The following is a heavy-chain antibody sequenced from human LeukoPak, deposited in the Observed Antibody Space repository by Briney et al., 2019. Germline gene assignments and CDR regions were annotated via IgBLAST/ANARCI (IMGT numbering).Heavy chain of an antibody. D-gene: IGHD6-13*01. CDR1: GYTFTGYY. V-gene: IGHV1-2*02. CDR3: ARDLSYSSSWYLGHLDY. CDR2: INPNSGGT. J-gene: IGHJ4*02. Sequence: ASVKVSRKASGYTFTGYYMHWVRQAPGQGLEWMGWINPNSGGTNYAQKFQGRVTMTRDTSISTAHMELSRLRSDDTAVYYCARDLSYSSSWYLGHLDYWGQGTLVTVSS.